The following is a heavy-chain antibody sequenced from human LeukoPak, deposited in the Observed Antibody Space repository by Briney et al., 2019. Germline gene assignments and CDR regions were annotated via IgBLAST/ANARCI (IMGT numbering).Heavy chain of an antibody. J-gene: IGHJ4*02. CDR3: VKDRSIAAPINDFFDS. CDR2: ISSNGATT. Sequence: GGSLRLSCSASGFTFNRFYLHWVRQAPGKGLEFVSHISSNGATTYYADSVKGRFTISRDNSKNTLYLQRSSLRADDTAVYYCVKDRSIAAPINDFFDSWGQGALVTVSS. D-gene: IGHD6-6*01. V-gene: IGHV3-64D*06. CDR1: GFTFNRFY.